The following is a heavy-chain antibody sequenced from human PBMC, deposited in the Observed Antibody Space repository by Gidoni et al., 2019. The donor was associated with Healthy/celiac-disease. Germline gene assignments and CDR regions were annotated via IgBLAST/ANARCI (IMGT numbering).Heavy chain of an antibody. J-gene: IGHJ4*02. CDR1: GFTFSDYY. D-gene: IGHD3-22*01. Sequence: QVQLVESGGGLVKPGGSLRPSCAASGFTFSDYYMSWIRQAHGKGLEWVSYISSSGSTIYYADSVKGRFTISRDNAKNSLYLQMNSLRAEDTAVYYCARDRYYYDSSGYYCDYWGQGTLVTVSS. V-gene: IGHV3-11*01. CDR2: ISSSGSTI. CDR3: ARDRYYYDSSGYYCDY.